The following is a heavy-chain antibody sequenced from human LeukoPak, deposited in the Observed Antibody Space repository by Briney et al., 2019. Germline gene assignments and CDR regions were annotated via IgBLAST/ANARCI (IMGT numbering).Heavy chain of an antibody. J-gene: IGHJ4*02. CDR2: VDPEDGET. CDR3: ATGFGYYFDY. D-gene: IGHD3-10*01. Sequence: ASVKISCKVSGYTFTDYYMHWVQQAPGKGLEWMGLVDPEDGETIYAEKFQGRVTITADTSTDTAYMELSSLRSENTAVYYCATGFGYYFDYWGQGTLVTVSS. CDR1: GYTFTDYY. V-gene: IGHV1-69-2*01.